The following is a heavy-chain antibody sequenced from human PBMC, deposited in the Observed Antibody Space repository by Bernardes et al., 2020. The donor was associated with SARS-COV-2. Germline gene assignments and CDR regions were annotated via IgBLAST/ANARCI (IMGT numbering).Heavy chain of an antibody. CDR3: IAGRMGTGDFDY. V-gene: IGHV3-15*04. J-gene: IGHJ4*02. CDR2: VEKRSDGGAS. D-gene: IGHD7-27*01. CDR1: GITFINAR. Sequence: GGSLRLSCAASGITFINARMSWVRQAPGKGLEWVGHVEKRSDGGASHYAAPLKGRFTISRDDSVNTLYLQMNGLNIEDTAVYYCIAGRMGTGDFDYWGQGTLVTVSS.